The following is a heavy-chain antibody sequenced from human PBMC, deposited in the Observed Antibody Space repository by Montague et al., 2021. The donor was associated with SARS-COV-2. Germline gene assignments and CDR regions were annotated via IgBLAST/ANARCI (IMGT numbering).Heavy chain of an antibody. D-gene: IGHD3-9*01. CDR3: ARHGLVRYFDWLSQNYGMDV. CDR1: GGSIGSYY. Sequence: SETLSLTCTVAGGSIGSYYWSWIRQPPGKGLEWIGYISYSGSTNYNPSLRSRVTISVDTSKNQFSLKLSSVTAADTAVYYCARHGLVRYFDWLSQNYGMDVWGQGTTVTVSS. V-gene: IGHV4-59*08. CDR2: ISYSGST. J-gene: IGHJ6*02.